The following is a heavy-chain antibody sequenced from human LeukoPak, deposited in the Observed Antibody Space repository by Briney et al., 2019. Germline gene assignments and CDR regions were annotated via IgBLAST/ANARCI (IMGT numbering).Heavy chain of an antibody. Sequence: SQTLSLTCAISGDSVSSNSAAWNWIRQSPSRGLEWLGRTYYRSKWYNDYAVSVKSRITINPDTSKNRFSLQLNSVTPEDTAVYYCARTGYSGYDSEFDYWGQGTLVTVSS. D-gene: IGHD5-12*01. J-gene: IGHJ4*02. V-gene: IGHV6-1*01. CDR2: TYYRSKWYN. CDR1: GDSVSSNSAA. CDR3: ARTGYSGYDSEFDY.